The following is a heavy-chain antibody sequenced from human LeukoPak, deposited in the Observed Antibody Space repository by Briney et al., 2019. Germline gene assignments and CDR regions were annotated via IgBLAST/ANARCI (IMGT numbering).Heavy chain of an antibody. D-gene: IGHD3-22*01. CDR3: ARAPPNYYDSSGYDAFDI. V-gene: IGHV4-31*02. J-gene: IGHJ3*02. Sequence: LRLSCAASGFTFSSYAMSWIRQHPGKGLEWIGYIYYSGSTYYNPSLKSRVTISVDTSKNQFSLKLSSVTAADTAVYYCARAPPNYYDSSGYDAFDIWGQGTMVTVSS. CDR1: GFTFSSYA. CDR2: IYYSGST.